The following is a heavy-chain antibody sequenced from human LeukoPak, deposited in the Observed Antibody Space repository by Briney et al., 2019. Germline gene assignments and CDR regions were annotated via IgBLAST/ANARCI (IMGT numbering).Heavy chain of an antibody. V-gene: IGHV1-8*01. D-gene: IGHD3-22*01. CDR2: MNPNSGNT. CDR3: ARDVYDSSGHRDDAFDI. J-gene: IGHJ3*02. Sequence: ASVKVSCKASGYTFTSYDINWVRQATGQGLEWMGWMNPNSGNTGYAQKFQGRVTMTRNTSISTAYMELSSLRSEDTAVYYCARDVYDSSGHRDDAFDIWGQGTMVTVSS. CDR1: GYTFTSYD.